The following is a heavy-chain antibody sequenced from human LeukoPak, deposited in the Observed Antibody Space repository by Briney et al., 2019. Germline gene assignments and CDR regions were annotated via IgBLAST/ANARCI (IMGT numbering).Heavy chain of an antibody. D-gene: IGHD2-2*01. CDR1: GFTFSSYG. J-gene: IGHJ4*02. CDR3: AVRDVVPAAMGDY. V-gene: IGHV3-30*03. CDR2: ISYDGSNK. Sequence: GGSLRLSCAASGFTFSSYGMHWARQAPGKGLEWVAVISYDGSNKYYADSVKGRFTISRDNSKNTLYLQMNSLRAEDTAVYYCAVRDVVPAAMGDYWGQGTLVTVSS.